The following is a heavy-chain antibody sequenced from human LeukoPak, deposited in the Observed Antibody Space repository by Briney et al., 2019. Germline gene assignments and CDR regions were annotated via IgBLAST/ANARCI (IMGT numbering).Heavy chain of an antibody. CDR1: GFTFSGYW. D-gene: IGHD5-24*01. Sequence: PGGSLRLSCVASGFTFSGYWMHWVRQAPGKGLVWVSRINNDGSYTIYADSVKRRFTISRDNAKNTLYVQMKSLRDEDTAVYYCARMGLDILVPSGTDVWGQGTTVTVSS. V-gene: IGHV3-74*01. J-gene: IGHJ6*02. CDR2: INNDGSYT. CDR3: ARMGLDILVPSGTDV.